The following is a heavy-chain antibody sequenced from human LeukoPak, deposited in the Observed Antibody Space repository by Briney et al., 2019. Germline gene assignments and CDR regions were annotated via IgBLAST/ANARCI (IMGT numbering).Heavy chain of an antibody. J-gene: IGHJ4*02. Sequence: PGGSLRLSCAASGFTFSSYSMNWVRQAPGKGLEWVSSISSSSSYIYYADSVKGRFTISRDNAKNSLYLQMNSLRAEDTAVYYCARDPPYYYDSSGYYQDYWGQGTLVTASS. V-gene: IGHV3-21*01. D-gene: IGHD3-22*01. CDR3: ARDPPYYYDSSGYYQDY. CDR1: GFTFSSYS. CDR2: ISSSSSYI.